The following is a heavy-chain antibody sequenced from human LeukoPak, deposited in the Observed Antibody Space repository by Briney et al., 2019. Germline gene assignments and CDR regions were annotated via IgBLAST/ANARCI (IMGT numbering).Heavy chain of an antibody. CDR1: GFTFTSSA. J-gene: IGHJ5*02. Sequence: SVKVSCKASGFTFTSSAVQWVRQARGQRLEWIGWIVVGSGNTNYAQKFQERVTITRDMSTSTAYMELSSLRSEDTAMYYCARDISRHYSSHNNWFDPWGQGTLVTVSS. V-gene: IGHV1-58*01. D-gene: IGHD6-13*01. CDR3: ARDISRHYSSHNNWFDP. CDR2: IVVGSGNT.